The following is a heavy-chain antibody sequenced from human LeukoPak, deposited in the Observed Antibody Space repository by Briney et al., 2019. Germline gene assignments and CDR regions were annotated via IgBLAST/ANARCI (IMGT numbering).Heavy chain of an antibody. CDR3: ARQGGSFFSFSTFFDY. CDR1: GFTFSSYW. J-gene: IGHJ4*02. CDR2: IKQDGSEK. Sequence: GGSLRLSCAASGFTFSSYWMSWVRQAPGKGLEWVANIKQDGSEKYYVDSVKGRFTISRDNAKNSLYLQMNGLRAEDTAVYYCARQGGSFFSFSTFFDYRGQGTLVTVSS. V-gene: IGHV3-7*01. D-gene: IGHD1-26*01.